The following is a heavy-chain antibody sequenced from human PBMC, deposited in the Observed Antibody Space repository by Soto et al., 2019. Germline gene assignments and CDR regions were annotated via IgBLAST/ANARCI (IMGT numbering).Heavy chain of an antibody. CDR3: TRHEGGAAAVFSLNC. Sequence: SETLSLTCAVPGGSISSGVYSWSWIRHPPGKGLEWIASIYYSGRTHNNPALKSRVTMSVDTYTNQFFLKMNSVTAVDTAVYYCTRHEGGAAAVFSLNCWGQRT. V-gene: IGHV4-30-2*03. D-gene: IGHD6-13*01. J-gene: IGHJ4*02. CDR1: GGSISSGVYS. CDR2: IYYSGRT.